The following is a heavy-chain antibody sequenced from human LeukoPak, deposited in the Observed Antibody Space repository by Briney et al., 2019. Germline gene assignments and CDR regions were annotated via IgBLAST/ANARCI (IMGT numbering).Heavy chain of an antibody. CDR2: IRGSGGLS. CDR3: ARDPNGDYIGAFDM. CDR1: GFTFHDYA. Sequence: QPGGSLRLSCAASGFTFHDYAMMWVRQAPGRGLEWVSAIRGSGGLSFYADSVKGRFTISRDNSKNTLYLQMNSLRAEDTAVYYCARDPNGDYIGAFDMCGQGTKVTVSS. D-gene: IGHD4-17*01. J-gene: IGHJ3*02. V-gene: IGHV3-23*01.